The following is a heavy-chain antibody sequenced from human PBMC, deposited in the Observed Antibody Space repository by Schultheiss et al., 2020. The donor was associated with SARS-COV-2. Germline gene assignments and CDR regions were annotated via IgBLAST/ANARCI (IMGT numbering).Heavy chain of an antibody. J-gene: IGHJ3*02. Sequence: GGSLRLSCAASGFTFSSYEMNWVRQAPGKGLEWVAVIWYDGSNKYYADSVKGRFTISRDNSKNTLYLQMNSLRAEDTAVYYCARDRDDAFDIWGQGTTVTVSS. D-gene: IGHD5-24*01. V-gene: IGHV3-33*08. CDR3: ARDRDDAFDI. CDR1: GFTFSSYE. CDR2: IWYDGSNK.